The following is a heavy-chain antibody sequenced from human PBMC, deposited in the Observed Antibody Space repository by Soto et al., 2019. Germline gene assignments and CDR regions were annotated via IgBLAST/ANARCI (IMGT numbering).Heavy chain of an antibody. CDR1: GFTFSDYY. CDR2: ISSGGHTI. V-gene: IGHV3-11*01. J-gene: IGHJ4*02. D-gene: IGHD3-16*02. Sequence: QVQLVESGGGLVKPGGSLRLSCAVSGFTFSDYYMSWIRQAPGKGLEWVSYISSGGHTIYNADSVRGRFTISRDSAKNSLYLQMNSLRAEDTAVYYCARGQSYGNIWGSYRSQDYFDYWGLGTLVTVSS. CDR3: ARGQSYGNIWGSYRSQDYFDY.